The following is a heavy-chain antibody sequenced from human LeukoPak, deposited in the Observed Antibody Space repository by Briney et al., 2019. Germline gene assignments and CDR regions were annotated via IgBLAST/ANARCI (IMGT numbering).Heavy chain of an antibody. J-gene: IGHJ5*02. CDR2: INPNSGGT. V-gene: IGHV1-2*02. Sequence: ASMKVSCKASGYTFTGYYMHWVRQAPGQGLEWMGWINPNSGGTNYAQKFQGRVTMTRDTSISTAYMELSRLRSDDTAVYYCARTYYDFWSGSHNWFDPWGQGTLVTVSS. D-gene: IGHD3-3*01. CDR1: GYTFTGYY. CDR3: ARTYYDFWSGSHNWFDP.